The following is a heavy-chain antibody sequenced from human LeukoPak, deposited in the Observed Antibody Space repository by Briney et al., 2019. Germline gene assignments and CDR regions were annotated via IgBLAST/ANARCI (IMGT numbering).Heavy chain of an antibody. D-gene: IGHD6-19*01. J-gene: IGHJ4*02. CDR3: ARVGAVAGSDY. CDR1: GYTFSNFG. CDR2: ISAYNGNT. V-gene: IGHV1-18*01. Sequence: ASVKVSCKASGYTFSNFGITWVRQAPGQGLEWMGWISAYNGNTNYAQKLQGRVTMTTDTSTSTAYMELRSLRSDDTAVYYCARVGAVAGSDYWGQGTLVTVSS.